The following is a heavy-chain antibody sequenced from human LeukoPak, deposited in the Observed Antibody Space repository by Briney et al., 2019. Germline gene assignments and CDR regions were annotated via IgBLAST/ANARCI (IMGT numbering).Heavy chain of an antibody. D-gene: IGHD3-16*01. V-gene: IGHV3-74*01. J-gene: IGHJ4*02. CDR3: ARATQYDGTNSPYDLDY. Sequence: PGGSLRLSCEASGFTLSSYWMHWVRQAPGKGLVWVSRIRSDGTTTSYADSVKGRFTISRDSAKNTLYLQMDSLRADDTAVYYCARATQYDGTNSPYDLDYWGQGTLVTVSS. CDR2: IRSDGTTT. CDR1: GFTLSSYW.